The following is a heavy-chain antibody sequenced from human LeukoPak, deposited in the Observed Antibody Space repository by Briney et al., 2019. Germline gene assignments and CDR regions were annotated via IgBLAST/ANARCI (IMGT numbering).Heavy chain of an antibody. Sequence: GGSLRLSCAASGFTFSSYEMNWVRQAPGKGLEWVSYISSSGSTIYYADSVKGRFTISRDNAKNSLYLQMNSLRAEDTAVYYCARDDYGGDGDVFDLWGQGTMVTVSS. V-gene: IGHV3-48*03. J-gene: IGHJ3*01. CDR2: ISSSGSTI. D-gene: IGHD4-23*01. CDR1: GFTFSSYE. CDR3: ARDDYGGDGDVFDL.